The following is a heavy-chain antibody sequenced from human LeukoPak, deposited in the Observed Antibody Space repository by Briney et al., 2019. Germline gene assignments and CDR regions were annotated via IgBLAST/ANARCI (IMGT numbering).Heavy chain of an antibody. Sequence: YPSETLSLTCAVYGGPFSGYYWSWIRQPPGKGLEWIGEINHSGSTNYNPSLKSRVTISVDTSKNQFSLKLSSVTAADTAVYYCARAAVTTSRYFQHWGQGTLVTVSS. CDR2: INHSGST. D-gene: IGHD4-17*01. V-gene: IGHV4-34*01. CDR1: GGPFSGYY. CDR3: ARAAVTTSRYFQH. J-gene: IGHJ1*01.